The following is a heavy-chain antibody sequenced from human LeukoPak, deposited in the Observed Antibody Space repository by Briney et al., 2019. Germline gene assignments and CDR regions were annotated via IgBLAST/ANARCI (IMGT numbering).Heavy chain of an antibody. Sequence: ASVKVSCKASGYTFTSYGISWVRQAPGQGLEWMGWISACNGNTNYAQKLQGRVTMTTDTSTSTAYMELRSLRSDDTAVYYCAREAGGEYSYGSDYWGQGTLVTVSS. V-gene: IGHV1-18*01. D-gene: IGHD5-18*01. CDR1: GYTFTSYG. CDR2: ISACNGNT. J-gene: IGHJ4*02. CDR3: AREAGGEYSYGSDY.